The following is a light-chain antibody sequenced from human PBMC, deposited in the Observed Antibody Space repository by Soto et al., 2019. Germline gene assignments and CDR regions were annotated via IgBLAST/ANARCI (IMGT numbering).Light chain of an antibody. V-gene: IGKV3-20*01. CDR3: QQFINSPYMYI. J-gene: IGKJ2*01. Sequence: EVALTQSPGTLSLSPGEGATLSCRSSQDVGTNYLAWYQQKPGQAPRLLIFGASSRASGVPGRFSGSGSGTDFTLIISRLEPEDSAVYYCQQFINSPYMYIFGQGTKLEI. CDR1: QDVGTNY. CDR2: GAS.